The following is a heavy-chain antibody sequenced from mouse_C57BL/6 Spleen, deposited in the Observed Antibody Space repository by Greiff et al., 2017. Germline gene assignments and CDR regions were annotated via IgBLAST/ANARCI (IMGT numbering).Heavy chain of an antibody. D-gene: IGHD1-1*01. CDR1: GFTFSDYG. CDR2: ISNLAYSI. Sequence: EVKLVESGGGLVQPGGSLKLSCAASGFTFSDYGMAWVRQAPRKGPEWVAFISNLAYSIYSADTVTGRFTISRENAKNTLYLEMSSLRSEDTAMXYCARQRGYASSYVDCWGKGTSVTVSS. CDR3: ARQRGYASSYVDC. J-gene: IGHJ4*01. V-gene: IGHV5-15*01.